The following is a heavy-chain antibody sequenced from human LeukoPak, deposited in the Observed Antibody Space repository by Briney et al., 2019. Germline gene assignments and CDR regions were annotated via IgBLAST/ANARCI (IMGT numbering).Heavy chain of an antibody. Sequence: PSGTLSLTCAVSGGSISSSNWWSWVRQPPGKGLEWIGEIYHSGSTNYNPSLKSRVTISIDTSKNQFSLKLTSVTAADTAVYYCARDPGYCSGSSCYGLGPEGYWGQGTLVTVSS. V-gene: IGHV4-4*02. J-gene: IGHJ4*02. D-gene: IGHD2-15*01. CDR3: ARDPGYCSGSSCYGLGPEGY. CDR1: GGSISSSNW. CDR2: IYHSGST.